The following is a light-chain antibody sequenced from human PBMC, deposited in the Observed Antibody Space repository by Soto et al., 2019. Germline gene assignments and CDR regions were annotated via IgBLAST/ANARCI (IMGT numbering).Light chain of an antibody. CDR1: QSVDIY. J-gene: IGKJ5*01. V-gene: IGKV3-11*01. Sequence: VLTQSPATLSLSPGERPTLSCRASQSVDIYLAWYQQKPGQAPRLLIYDASNRATGIPARFSGSGSGTDFTLTIDSLEPEDFAVYYCQQRQHWPPITFGQGTRLEIK. CDR2: DAS. CDR3: QQRQHWPPIT.